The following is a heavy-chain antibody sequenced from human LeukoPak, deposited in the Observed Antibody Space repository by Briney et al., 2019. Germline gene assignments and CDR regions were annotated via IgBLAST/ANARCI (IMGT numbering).Heavy chain of an antibody. J-gene: IGHJ4*02. CDR1: GYTFTSYA. CDR3: ARVRDAYDPRLRILEYYFDY. Sequence: ASVKVSCKASGYTFTSYAMNWVRQAPGQGLEWMGWINTNTGNPTYAQGFTGRFVFSLDTSVTTAYLQISSLKPDDTALYYCARVRDAYDPRLRILEYYFDYWGQGTLVTVSS. V-gene: IGHV7-4-1*02. CDR2: INTNTGNP. D-gene: IGHD5-12*01.